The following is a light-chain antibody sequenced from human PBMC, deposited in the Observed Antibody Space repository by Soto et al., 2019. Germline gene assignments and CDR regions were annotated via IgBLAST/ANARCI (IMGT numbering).Light chain of an antibody. Sequence: QSALTQRASVSGSPGQSVTISCTGTSSDVGGYNYVSWYQQHPGKAPKLMIYDVSNRPSGVSNRFSGSKSGNTASLTISGLQAEDEADYYCSSYTSSSTLGVFGGGTKLTVL. CDR3: SSYTSSSTLGV. V-gene: IGLV2-14*01. CDR1: SSDVGGYNY. CDR2: DVS. J-gene: IGLJ2*01.